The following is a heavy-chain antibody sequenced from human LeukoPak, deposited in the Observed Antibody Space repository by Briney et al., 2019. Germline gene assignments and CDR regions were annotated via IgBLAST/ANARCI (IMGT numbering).Heavy chain of an antibody. Sequence: SETPSLTCTVSGGSISSYYWSWIRQPAGKGLEWIGRIYTTGSTNYNPSLKSRVTMSVDTSKNQFSLKLSSVTAADSAVYYCAREMRFGSGPGAFDIWSQGTMVTVSS. CDR2: IYTTGST. CDR1: GGSISSYY. CDR3: AREMRFGSGPGAFDI. J-gene: IGHJ3*02. V-gene: IGHV4-4*07. D-gene: IGHD3-10*01.